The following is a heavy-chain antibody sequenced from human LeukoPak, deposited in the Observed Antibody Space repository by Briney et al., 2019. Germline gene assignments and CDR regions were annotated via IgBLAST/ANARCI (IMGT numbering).Heavy chain of an antibody. J-gene: IGHJ4*02. CDR3: ARAQDGYNYNY. Sequence: PSETLSLTCTVSGGSISSSSYYWGWIRQPPGKGREGIGSIYYSGSTYYNPSLKSRVTISEDTSKTQFSLKLSSVTAADTAVYYCARAQDGYNYNYWGQGTLVTVSS. CDR2: IYYSGST. V-gene: IGHV4-39*01. D-gene: IGHD5-24*01. CDR1: GGSISSSSYY.